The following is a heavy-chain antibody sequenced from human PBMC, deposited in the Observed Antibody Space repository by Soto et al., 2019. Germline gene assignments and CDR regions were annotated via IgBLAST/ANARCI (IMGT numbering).Heavy chain of an antibody. CDR2: ISSSSYT. CDR1: GFTCSDYC. Sequence: GGSLRLSCAASGFTCSDYCMSWIRQAPGKGLGWVSYISSSSYTNYADSVKARFTISRDNAKTSLYVQMNSMRAEDTAVYYWARGGSGSNNWLDPWRHGTLVTVSS. D-gene: IGHD1-26*01. J-gene: IGHJ5*02. V-gene: IGHV3-11*06. CDR3: ARGGSGSNNWLDP.